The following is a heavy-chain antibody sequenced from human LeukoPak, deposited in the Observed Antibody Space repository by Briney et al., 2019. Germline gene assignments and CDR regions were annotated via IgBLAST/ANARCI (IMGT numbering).Heavy chain of an antibody. V-gene: IGHV3-74*01. CDR3: AREHGVVIHDAFDI. CDR2: INTDGSST. D-gene: IGHD3-3*01. J-gene: IGHJ3*02. Sequence: GGSLRLSCAASGFTFSSYWMHWVRQAPGKGLVWVSRINTDGSSTSYADSVKGRFTISRDNAKNTLYLQMNSLRAEDTAVYYCAREHGVVIHDAFDIWGQGTMVTVSS. CDR1: GFTFSSYW.